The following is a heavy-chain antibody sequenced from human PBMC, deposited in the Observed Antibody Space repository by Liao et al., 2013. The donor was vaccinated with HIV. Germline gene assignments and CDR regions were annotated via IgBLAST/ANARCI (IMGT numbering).Heavy chain of an antibody. V-gene: IGHV4-34*01. J-gene: IGHJ5*02. Sequence: QVQLQQWGAGLLKPSETLSLTCAVYVGSFSGYYWSWIRQPPGKGLEWIGEINHSGRTKYNPSLKSRVTISLDTSKNQFSLKVTSVTAADTAVYYCARGGIAAAGRWFDPWGQGTLVTVSS. D-gene: IGHD6-13*01. CDR2: INHSGRT. CDR1: VGSFSGYY. CDR3: ARGGIAAAGRWFDP.